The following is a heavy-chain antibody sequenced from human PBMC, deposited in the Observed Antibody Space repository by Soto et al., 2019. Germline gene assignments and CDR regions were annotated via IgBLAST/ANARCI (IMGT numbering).Heavy chain of an antibody. CDR3: ARDFYSSSWYEPPLFDY. Sequence: GGSLRLSCAASGFTFSSYWMHWVRQAPGKGLVWVSRINSDGSGTSNADSVKGRFTISRDNGKNTLYLQMSSLRAEDTAVYYCARDFYSSSWYEPPLFDYWGQGTLVTVSS. V-gene: IGHV3-74*01. CDR1: GFTFSSYW. CDR2: INSDGSGT. D-gene: IGHD6-13*01. J-gene: IGHJ4*02.